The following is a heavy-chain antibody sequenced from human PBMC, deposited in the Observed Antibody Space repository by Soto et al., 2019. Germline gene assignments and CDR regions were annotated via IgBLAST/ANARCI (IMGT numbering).Heavy chain of an antibody. V-gene: IGHV3-48*02. J-gene: IGHJ5*02. D-gene: IGHD3-10*01. Sequence: EVQLVESGGGLVQPGGSLRLSCAASGFTFSSYSMNWVRQAPGKGLEWVSYISSSSSTIYYADSVKGRFTISRDNAKNSLYLQMNCLRDEDTAVYYCAREIPSRGAGWFDPWGQGTLVTVSS. CDR1: GFTFSSYS. CDR2: ISSSSSTI. CDR3: AREIPSRGAGWFDP.